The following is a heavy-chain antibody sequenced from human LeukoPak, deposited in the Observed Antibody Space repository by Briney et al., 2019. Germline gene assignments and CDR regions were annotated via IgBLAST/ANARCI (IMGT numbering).Heavy chain of an antibody. CDR3: AREAATRYYYGMDV. J-gene: IGHJ6*02. D-gene: IGHD2-15*01. CDR1: GGSISSYY. V-gene: IGHV4-59*01. CDR2: IYYSGST. Sequence: SETLSLTCTVSGGSISSYYWSWIRQPPGKGLEWTGYIYYSGSTNYNPSLKSRVTISVDTSKNQFSLKLSSVTAADTAVYYCAREAATRYYYGMDVWGQGTTVTVSS.